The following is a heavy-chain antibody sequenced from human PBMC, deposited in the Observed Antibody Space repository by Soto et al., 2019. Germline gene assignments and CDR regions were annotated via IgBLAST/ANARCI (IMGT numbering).Heavy chain of an antibody. J-gene: IGHJ4*02. CDR2: MFHSGGA. V-gene: IGHV4-4*02. CDR1: DGSISTYDW. Sequence: QVQLHESGPGLVKPSETLSLTCVVSDGSISTYDWWTWVRQPPGKGLEWIGKMFHSGGADYSPSPKSRVTISADSSKNHFSLRLTAVTAADTAVYYCATGNVDSMLEYWGQGTQVAVSS. CDR3: ATGNVDSMLEY. D-gene: IGHD3-3*01.